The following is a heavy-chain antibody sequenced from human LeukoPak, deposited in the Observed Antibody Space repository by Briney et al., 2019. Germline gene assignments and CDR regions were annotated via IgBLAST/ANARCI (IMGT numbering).Heavy chain of an antibody. D-gene: IGHD3-10*02. V-gene: IGHV4-39*01. J-gene: IGHJ5*02. CDR3: ASHSSYVSPFRS. CDR2: IYYSGST. CDR1: GGSTSNTSYY. Sequence: SENLSLTCTVSGGSTSNTSYYWGWIRQPPGKELEWIGSIYYSGSTYYNPSLKSRVTISVDTSKNQFSLKLSSVTAADTAVYYCASHSSYVSPFRSWGRGPLVTVSP.